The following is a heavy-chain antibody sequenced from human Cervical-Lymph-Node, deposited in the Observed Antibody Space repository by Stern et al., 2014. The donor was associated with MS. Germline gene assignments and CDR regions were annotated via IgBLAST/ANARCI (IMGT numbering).Heavy chain of an antibody. CDR3: AKDPPLGVLLEGGYKYFDVDV. CDR2: IIPVFNTA. J-gene: IGHJ6*02. CDR1: GGTLSNLA. D-gene: IGHD3-3*01. V-gene: IGHV1-69*06. Sequence: VQLVESGAEVKKPGSSVKVSCKASGGTLSNLAIRWVRQAPGQGLEWMGGIIPVFNTAAYAQKFQGRVTIPADKSTNTVYMEVSSLRPEDTAVYYCAKDPPLGVLLEGGYKYFDVDVWGQGTTVTVSS.